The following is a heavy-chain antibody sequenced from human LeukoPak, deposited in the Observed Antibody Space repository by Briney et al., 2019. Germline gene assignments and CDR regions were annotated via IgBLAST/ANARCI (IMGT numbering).Heavy chain of an antibody. Sequence: GGSLRLSCAASGFTFDDYAMHWVRQAPGKGLEWVSGISWNSGSIGYADSVKGRFTISRDNAKNSQYLQMNSLRAEDTALYYCAKAAGGGWYYFDYWGQGTLVTVSS. CDR1: GFTFDDYA. J-gene: IGHJ4*02. CDR3: AKAAGGGWYYFDY. D-gene: IGHD6-19*01. V-gene: IGHV3-9*01. CDR2: ISWNSGSI.